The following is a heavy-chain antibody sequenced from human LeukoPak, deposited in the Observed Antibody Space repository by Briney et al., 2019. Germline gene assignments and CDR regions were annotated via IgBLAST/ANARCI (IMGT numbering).Heavy chain of an antibody. V-gene: IGHV4-59*12. D-gene: IGHD3-9*01. Sequence: SETLSLTCAVYGGSFSSYYWSWIRQPPGKGLEWIGYIYYSGSTNYNPSLKSRVTISVDKSTNLFSLNLTSVSAADTAVYYCARDVFPYYGLLPGPNEAFDIWGQGTRVTVSS. CDR3: ARDVFPYYGLLPGPNEAFDI. J-gene: IGHJ3*02. CDR1: GGSFSSYY. CDR2: IYYSGST.